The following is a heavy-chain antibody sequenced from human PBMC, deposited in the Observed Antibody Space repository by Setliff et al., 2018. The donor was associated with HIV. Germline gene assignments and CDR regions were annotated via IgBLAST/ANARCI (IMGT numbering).Heavy chain of an antibody. D-gene: IGHD3-9*01. CDR1: GFTFSNYA. V-gene: IGHV1-3*01. CDR3: AKDRVSPNYDILTGYYYYYYGMDV. J-gene: IGHJ6*02. Sequence: GASVKVSCKTSGFTFSNYAIHWVRQAPGQGLEWMGWINAGNGDTRYSPKFQGRVTITRDASASTAYMELSSLRSEDTAVYYCAKDRVSPNYDILTGYYYYYYGMDVWGQGTTVTVSS. CDR2: INAGNGDT.